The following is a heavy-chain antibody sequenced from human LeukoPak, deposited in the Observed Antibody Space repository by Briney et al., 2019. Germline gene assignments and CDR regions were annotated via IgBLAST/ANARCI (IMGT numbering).Heavy chain of an antibody. CDR1: DGAIGSYY. CDR3: ARVVRTAGLQGFDP. Sequence: SETLSLTCTVSDGAIGSYYWTWVRQPADKGFEWIGHVYSDGTTNYNPSLKSRLTMSIDKAKNKFSLKVNSVTAADTAVYYCARVVRTAGLQGFDPWGQGTLVTVSS. CDR2: VYSDGTT. V-gene: IGHV4-4*07. J-gene: IGHJ5*02. D-gene: IGHD5-24*01.